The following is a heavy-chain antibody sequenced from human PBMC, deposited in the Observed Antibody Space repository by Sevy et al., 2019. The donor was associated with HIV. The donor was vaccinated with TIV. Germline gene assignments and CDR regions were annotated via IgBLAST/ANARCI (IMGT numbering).Heavy chain of an antibody. CDR3: ARNLVYRILEEFDP. CDR1: GFTFSSYW. J-gene: IGHJ5*02. CDR2: ISSSSTYI. D-gene: IGHD3-3*01. V-gene: IGHV3-21*01. Sequence: GGSLRLSCAASGFTFSSYWMSWVRQAPGKGMEWVSSISSSSTYIYYTHSVRGRFTISRDNAKTSVYLQMSSLRAEDTAVYYCARNLVYRILEEFDPWGQGTLVTVSS.